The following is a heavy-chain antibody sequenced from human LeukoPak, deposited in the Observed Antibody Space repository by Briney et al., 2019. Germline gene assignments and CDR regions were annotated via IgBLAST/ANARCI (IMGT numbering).Heavy chain of an antibody. D-gene: IGHD5-18*01. CDR3: AATAGGYSYGSFDY. CDR2: IVVGSGNT. Sequence: SVKVSCKASGFTFTSSAVQWVRQARGQRLEWIGWIVVGSGNTNYAQKSQERVTITRDMSTSTAYMELSSLRSEDTAVYYCAATAGGYSYGSFDYWGQGTLVTVSS. J-gene: IGHJ4*02. V-gene: IGHV1-58*01. CDR1: GFTFTSSA.